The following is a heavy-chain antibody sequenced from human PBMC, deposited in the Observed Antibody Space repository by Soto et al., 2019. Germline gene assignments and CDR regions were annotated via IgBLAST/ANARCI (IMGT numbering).Heavy chain of an antibody. Sequence: LSLTCTVSGGSISSGGYYWSWIRQHPGKGLEWIGYIYYSGSTYYNPSLKSRVTISVDTSKNQFSLKLSSVTAADTAVYYCAAGGYSGYDFEDYWGQGTLVTVSS. V-gene: IGHV4-31*03. CDR1: GGSISSGGYY. CDR3: AAGGYSGYDFEDY. D-gene: IGHD5-12*01. J-gene: IGHJ4*02. CDR2: IYYSGST.